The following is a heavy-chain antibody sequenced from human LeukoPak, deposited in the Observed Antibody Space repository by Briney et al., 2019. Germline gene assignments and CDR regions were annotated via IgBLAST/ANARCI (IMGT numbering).Heavy chain of an antibody. V-gene: IGHV3-33*01. D-gene: IGHD3-10*01. CDR3: ARDLDDGSGSYLFDY. Sequence: GGSLRLSCAASGFTFSSYGMHWVRQAPGKGLEWVAVIWYDGSNKYYADSVKGRFTISRDNSKNTLYLQMNSLRAEDTAVYYCARDLDDGSGSYLFDYWGRGTLVTVSS. J-gene: IGHJ4*02. CDR2: IWYDGSNK. CDR1: GFTFSSYG.